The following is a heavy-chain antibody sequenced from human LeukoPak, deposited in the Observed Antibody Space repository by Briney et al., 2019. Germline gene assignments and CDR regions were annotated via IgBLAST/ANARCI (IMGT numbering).Heavy chain of an antibody. CDR3: AKCSPEAYYFDY. V-gene: IGHV3-53*01. D-gene: IGHD2-8*01. CDR2: IYGGGTT. CDR1: GFTVSTNY. Sequence: GGSLRLSCVPSGFTVSTNYMTWVRQAPGKGLDWVSVIYGGGTTYYADSVKGRFTISRDNSKNTVYLQMNSLRAEDTAVYYCAKCSPEAYYFDYWGQGTLVTVSS. J-gene: IGHJ4*02.